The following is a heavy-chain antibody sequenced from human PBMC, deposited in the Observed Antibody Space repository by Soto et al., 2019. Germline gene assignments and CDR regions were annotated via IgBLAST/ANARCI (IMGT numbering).Heavy chain of an antibody. J-gene: IGHJ4*02. Sequence: EVQLLESGGGLVQPGGSLRLSCAASGFTFSSYAMNWVRQAPGKGLAWVSGISVSGGSTYYADSVKGRFTISRDNSKNTLQMQMNSLRAEGTDVYYCASNTRYNPPDYWGQGTLVTVSS. CDR2: ISVSGGST. CDR3: ASNTRYNPPDY. CDR1: GFTFSSYA. D-gene: IGHD1-20*01. V-gene: IGHV3-23*01.